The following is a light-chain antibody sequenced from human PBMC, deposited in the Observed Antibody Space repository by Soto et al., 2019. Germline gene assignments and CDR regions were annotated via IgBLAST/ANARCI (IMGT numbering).Light chain of an antibody. J-gene: IGLJ1*01. V-gene: IGLV2-23*01. CDR3: CSYAPESTYV. CDR2: KGT. Sequence: QSVLAQPASVSGSPGQSITISCTGTSSDIGAYNSVSWYQQHPHRAPQVIIYKGTQRPSGVSNRFSGSTSGNAASLRISALQADDEADYFCCSYAPESTYVFGTGTKVTVL. CDR1: SSDIGAYNS.